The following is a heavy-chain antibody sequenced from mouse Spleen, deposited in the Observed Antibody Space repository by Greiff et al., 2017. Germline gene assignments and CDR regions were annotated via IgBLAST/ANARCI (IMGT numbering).Heavy chain of an antibody. CDR2: ISDGGSYT. CDR3: ARDQGTGTFDY. D-gene: IGHD4-1*01. Sequence: EVKLMESGGGLVKPGGSLKLSCAASGFTFSSYAMSWVRQTPEKRLEWVATISDGGSYTYYPDNVKGRFTISRDNAKNNLYLQMSHLKSEDTAMYYCARDQGTGTFDYWGQGTTLTVSS. J-gene: IGHJ2*01. V-gene: IGHV5-4*01. CDR1: GFTFSSYA.